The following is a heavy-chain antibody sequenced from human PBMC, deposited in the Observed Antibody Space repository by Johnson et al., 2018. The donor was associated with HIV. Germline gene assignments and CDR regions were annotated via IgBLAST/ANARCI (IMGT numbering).Heavy chain of an antibody. V-gene: IGHV3-13*01. CDR2: IGTAGDT. J-gene: IGHJ3*01. CDR3: ASLSDDAFDF. CDR1: GFTFSSYG. Sequence: VQLVESGGGVVQPGRSLRLSCAASGFTFSSYGMHWVRQATGKGLEWVSAIGTAGDTYYPGSVKGRFTISRENAKDSLYLQMNSLRAEDTAVYYCASLSDDAFDFWGQGTMVIVSS.